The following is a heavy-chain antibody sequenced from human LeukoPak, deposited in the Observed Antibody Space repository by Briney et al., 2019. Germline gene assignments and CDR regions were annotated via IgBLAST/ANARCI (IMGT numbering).Heavy chain of an antibody. D-gene: IGHD3-16*02. Sequence: TGGSLRLSCAASGFTFSSYAMHWVRQAPGKGLEWVAVISYDGSNKYYADSVKGRFTISRDNSKNTLYLQMNSLRAEDTAVYYCARDDDYVWGSYPHGAFDIWGQGTMVIVSS. CDR2: ISYDGSNK. V-gene: IGHV3-30*04. CDR1: GFTFSSYA. J-gene: IGHJ3*02. CDR3: ARDDDYVWGSYPHGAFDI.